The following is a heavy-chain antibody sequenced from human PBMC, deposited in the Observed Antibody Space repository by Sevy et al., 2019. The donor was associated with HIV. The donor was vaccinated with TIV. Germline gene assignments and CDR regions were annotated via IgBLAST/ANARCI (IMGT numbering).Heavy chain of an antibody. CDR2: IIPIFGTA. D-gene: IGHD3-22*01. J-gene: IGHJ5*02. CDR1: GGTFSNYA. V-gene: IGHV1-69*13. Sequence: ASVKVSCKDSGGTFSNYAISWVRQAPGQGLEWMGGIIPIFGTANYAQKFQGRVTITADESTSTAYMELSSLRSEDTAVYYCAGDLGYDSSGWGCDPWGQGTLVTVSS. CDR3: AGDLGYDSSGWGCDP.